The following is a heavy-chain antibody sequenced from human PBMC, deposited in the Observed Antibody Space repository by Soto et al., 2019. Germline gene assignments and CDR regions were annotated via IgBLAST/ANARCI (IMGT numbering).Heavy chain of an antibody. CDR1: GFTFSNYN. Sequence: GSLRLSCAASGFTFSNYNMNWVRQAPGKGLEWVSSISSSSSTIYYADSVKGRFTISRDNAKNSLYLQMNSLRDEDTAVYYCASRYYYDSSGYYYPYYYWGQGALVTVSS. CDR2: ISSSSSTI. CDR3: ASRYYYDSSGYYYPYYY. V-gene: IGHV3-48*02. J-gene: IGHJ4*02. D-gene: IGHD3-22*01.